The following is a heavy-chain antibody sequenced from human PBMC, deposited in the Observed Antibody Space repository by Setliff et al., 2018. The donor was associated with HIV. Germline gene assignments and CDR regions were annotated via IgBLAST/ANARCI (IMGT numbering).Heavy chain of an antibody. CDR1: GYSISSNDW. V-gene: IGHV4-28*03. J-gene: IGHJ5*02. D-gene: IGHD3-10*01. CDR3: AREYYYGSGSSFDP. Sequence: PSETLSLTCVVSGYSISSNDWWGWIRQSPGKGLEWIGYIYYSGSIYYNPSLKSRVTMSVDTSKNQFSLRLSSVTAADTAVYYCAREYYYGSGSSFDPWGQGTLVTSP. CDR2: IYYSGSI.